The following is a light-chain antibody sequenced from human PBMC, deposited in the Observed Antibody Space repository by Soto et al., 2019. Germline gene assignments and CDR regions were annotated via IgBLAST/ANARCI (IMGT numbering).Light chain of an antibody. Sequence: DIQMTQSPSSLSVSVGDRVTITCRASQSIVSYLNWYQQKLGKAPKLLIYTASNLQRGVPSRFSGSGSGTDFTLTISNLRPEDFATYYCQQSYSTPRTFGQGTKLEIK. V-gene: IGKV1-39*01. CDR2: TAS. CDR1: QSIVSY. CDR3: QQSYSTPRT. J-gene: IGKJ2*02.